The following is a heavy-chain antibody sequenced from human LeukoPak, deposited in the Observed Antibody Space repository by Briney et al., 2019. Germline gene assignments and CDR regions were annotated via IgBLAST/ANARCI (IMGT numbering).Heavy chain of an antibody. CDR1: GFTFSSYA. V-gene: IGHV3-23*01. Sequence: QTGGSLRLSCAASGFTFSSYAMSWVRQAPGKGLEWVSAISGSGGSTYYADSVKGRFTISRDNSKNTLYLQMNSLRAEDTAVYYCANQGDDSSGYYSSPPHFDYWGQGTLVTVSS. CDR2: ISGSGGST. J-gene: IGHJ4*02. D-gene: IGHD3-22*01. CDR3: ANQGDDSSGYYSSPPHFDY.